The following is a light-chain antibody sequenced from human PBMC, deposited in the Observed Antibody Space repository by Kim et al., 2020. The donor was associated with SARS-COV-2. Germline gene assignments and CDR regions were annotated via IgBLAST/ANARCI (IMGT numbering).Light chain of an antibody. V-gene: IGLV1-44*01. CDR1: TSNIGSNT. Sequence: QSVLTQSPSASGTPGQRVTISCSGSTSNIGSNTVNWYQQLPGTAPKLIMFGNNKRPSGVPDRFSGSKSDTSASLAISGLQSADEADYYCSAWDDSLNGLLFGGGTQLTVL. CDR2: GNN. CDR3: SAWDDSLNGLL. J-gene: IGLJ2*01.